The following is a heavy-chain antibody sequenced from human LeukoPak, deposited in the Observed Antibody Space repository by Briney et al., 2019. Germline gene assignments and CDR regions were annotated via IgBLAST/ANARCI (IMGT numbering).Heavy chain of an antibody. D-gene: IGHD3-10*01. CDR3: ARDLKTYYYGSGSIEY. J-gene: IGHJ4*02. V-gene: IGHV3-33*01. CDR2: IWYDGSNK. Sequence: GGSLRLSCAASGXSFSSYALHWVRQAPGKGLEWVAVIWYDGSNKYYVDSVKGRFTISRDNSKNTLYLQMNSLRAEDTAVYYCARDLKTYYYGSGSIEYWGQGTLVTVSS. CDR1: GXSFSSYA.